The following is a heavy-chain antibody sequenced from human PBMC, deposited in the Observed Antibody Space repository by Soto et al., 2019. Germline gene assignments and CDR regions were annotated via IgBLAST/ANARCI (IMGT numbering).Heavy chain of an antibody. J-gene: IGHJ4*02. Sequence: ASVKVSCKASGYTFTGYYMHWVRQAPGQGLEWMGWINPNSGGTNYAQKFQGRVTMTTDTSTSTAYMELRSLRSDDTAVYYCARDAPPEDYWGQGTLVTVSS. V-gene: IGHV1-2*02. CDR3: ARDAPPEDY. CDR1: GYTFTGYY. CDR2: INPNSGGT.